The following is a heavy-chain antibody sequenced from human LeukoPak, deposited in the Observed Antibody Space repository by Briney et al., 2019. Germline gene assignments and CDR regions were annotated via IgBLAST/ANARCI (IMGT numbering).Heavy chain of an antibody. D-gene: IGHD7-27*01. CDR2: IHYSGNT. Sequence: PSEALPLTCIGCGGSISSYYWSWMGPPPAKGLEWIGYIHYSGNTNYTPSRRSRATIAVYTSRAHFSLKLSSATATDTAAYYCARDDPGWFDTGGQGTLVTVSS. CDR1: GGSISSYY. V-gene: IGHV4-59*12. J-gene: IGHJ5*02. CDR3: ARDDPGWFDT.